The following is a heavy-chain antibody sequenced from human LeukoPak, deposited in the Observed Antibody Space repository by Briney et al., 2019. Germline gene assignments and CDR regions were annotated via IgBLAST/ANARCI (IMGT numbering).Heavy chain of an antibody. CDR3: TRGEMPTIGACAFDV. CDR2: ISTSGGT. Sequence: PSDTLSLTCSVSGGSISTSYWTWIRQPPGKGLEWIGYISTSGGTSYNPSLKSRVIISLQSSKNQFSLNLNFVTAADTGVYYCTRGEMPTIGACAFDVWGRGVMVTVSS. V-gene: IGHV4-4*09. CDR1: GGSISTSY. D-gene: IGHD5-24*01. J-gene: IGHJ3*01.